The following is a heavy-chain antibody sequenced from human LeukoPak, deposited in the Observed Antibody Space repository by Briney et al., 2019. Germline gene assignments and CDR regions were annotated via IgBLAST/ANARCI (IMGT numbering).Heavy chain of an antibody. CDR2: ISGSGGST. V-gene: IGHV3-23*01. Sequence: PGGSLRLSCAASGFTFSSYAMSWVRQAPGKGLEWVSAISGSGGSTYYADSVKGRFTISRDNSKNTLYLQMNSLRAEDTAVYYCANQGSIAGATDYDAFDIWGQGTMVTVSS. CDR3: ANQGSIAGATDYDAFDI. D-gene: IGHD1-26*01. J-gene: IGHJ3*02. CDR1: GFTFSSYA.